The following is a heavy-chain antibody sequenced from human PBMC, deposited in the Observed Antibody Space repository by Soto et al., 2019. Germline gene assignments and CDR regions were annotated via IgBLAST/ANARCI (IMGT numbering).Heavy chain of an antibody. CDR3: ARDRGYGDYTDSTT. CDR2: IYYSGST. J-gene: IGHJ5*02. D-gene: IGHD4-17*01. V-gene: IGHV4-59*01. Sequence: SETLSLTCTVSGGSISSYYWSWIRQPPGKGLEWIGYIYYSGSTNYNPSLKSRVTISVDTSKNQFSLKLSSVTAADTAVYYCARDRGYGDYTDSTTWGQGTLVTVSS. CDR1: GGSISSYY.